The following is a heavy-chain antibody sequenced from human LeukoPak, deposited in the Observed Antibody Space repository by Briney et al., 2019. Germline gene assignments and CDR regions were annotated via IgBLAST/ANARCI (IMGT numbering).Heavy chain of an antibody. Sequence: GGSLRLSCAASGFTFSSYNMNWVRQAPGKGLEWVSSISSSSVYIYYADSVRGRFTISRDNAKNSLYLQMNSLRAEDTAVYYCARDARTVTYDAFDIWGQGTMVTVSS. CDR3: ARDARTVTYDAFDI. J-gene: IGHJ3*02. CDR1: GFTFSSYN. D-gene: IGHD4-17*01. CDR2: ISSSSVYI. V-gene: IGHV3-21*01.